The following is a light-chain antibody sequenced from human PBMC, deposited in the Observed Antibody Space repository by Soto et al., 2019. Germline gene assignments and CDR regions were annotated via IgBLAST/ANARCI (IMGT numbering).Light chain of an antibody. CDR2: TTS. Sequence: DIPMTQSPSSLSASVGDRVTITCRASQSISYYLNWYQQKPGRAPRLLIYTTSSLQSGVPSKFSGRASGTDFTLTISSLQPEDFATYYCQQSYTTPWTFGQGTKVEIK. CDR3: QQSYTTPWT. J-gene: IGKJ1*01. CDR1: QSISYY. V-gene: IGKV1-39*01.